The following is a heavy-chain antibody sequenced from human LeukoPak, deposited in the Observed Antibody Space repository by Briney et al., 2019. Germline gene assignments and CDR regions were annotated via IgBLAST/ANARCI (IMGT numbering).Heavy chain of an antibody. D-gene: IGHD3-22*01. J-gene: IGHJ4*02. V-gene: IGHV7-4-1*02. CDR3: AREGASDYYDSSGYCLY. CDR1: GYTFTSYA. CDR2: INTNTGNP. Sequence: ASVKVSCKASGYTFTSYAMNWVRQAPGQGLEWMGWINTNTGNPTYAQGFTGRFVFSLDTSVSTAYLQISSLKAEDTAVYYCAREGASDYYDSSGYCLYWGQGTLVTVSS.